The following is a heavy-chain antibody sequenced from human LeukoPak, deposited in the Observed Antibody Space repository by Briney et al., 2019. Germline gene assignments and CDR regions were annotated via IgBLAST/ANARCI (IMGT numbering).Heavy chain of an antibody. V-gene: IGHV3-53*01. D-gene: IGHD3-9*01. Sequence: GGSLRLSCAASGFTVSSNYMSWVRQAPGKGLEWVSVIYSGGSTYYADSVKGRFTISRHNSKNTLYLQMNSLRAEDTAVYYCTGSLLRYFDWHLPGRDYWGQGTLVTVSS. CDR3: TGSLLRYFDWHLPGRDY. CDR2: IYSGGST. CDR1: GFTVSSNY. J-gene: IGHJ4*02.